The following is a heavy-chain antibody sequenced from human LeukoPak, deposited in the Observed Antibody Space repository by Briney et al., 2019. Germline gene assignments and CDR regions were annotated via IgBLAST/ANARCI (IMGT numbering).Heavy chain of an antibody. CDR2: IYYSGII. CDR3: ARLRFDFWSGYTHPYFDY. D-gene: IGHD3-3*01. V-gene: IGHV4-39*01. CDR1: GGSISSSSYS. Sequence: PSETLSHTCTVSGGSISSSSYSWGWIRQPPGKGLEWIGSIYYSGIIYYNPSLKSRVTISVDTSKIQFSLKLSSVAATDTAVYFCARLRFDFWSGYTHPYFDYWGQGTLVTVSS. J-gene: IGHJ4*02.